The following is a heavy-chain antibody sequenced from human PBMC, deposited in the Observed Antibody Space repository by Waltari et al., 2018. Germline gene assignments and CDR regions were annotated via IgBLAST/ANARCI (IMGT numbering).Heavy chain of an antibody. V-gene: IGHV4-61*02. Sequence: SISSGSYYWSWIRQPAGKGLEWIGRIYTSGSTNYNPSLKSRVTISVDTSKNQFSLKLCSVTAADTAVYYCATMVRGVTTGYFDYWGQGTLVTVSS. D-gene: IGHD3-10*01. CDR1: SISSGSYY. CDR2: IYTSGST. CDR3: ATMVRGVTTGYFDY. J-gene: IGHJ4*02.